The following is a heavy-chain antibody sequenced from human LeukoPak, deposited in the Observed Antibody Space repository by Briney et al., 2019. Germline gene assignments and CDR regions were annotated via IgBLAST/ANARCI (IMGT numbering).Heavy chain of an antibody. V-gene: IGHV3-33*01. D-gene: IGHD2-15*01. Sequence: GGSLRLSCAASGFTFSSYGMHWVRQAPGKGLEWVAVIWYDGSNKYYADSVKGRFTISRDNSKNTLYLQMSSLRAEDTAVYYCARDRFGGYCSGGSCYYFDYWGQGTLVTVSS. J-gene: IGHJ4*02. CDR3: ARDRFGGYCSGGSCYYFDY. CDR2: IWYDGSNK. CDR1: GFTFSSYG.